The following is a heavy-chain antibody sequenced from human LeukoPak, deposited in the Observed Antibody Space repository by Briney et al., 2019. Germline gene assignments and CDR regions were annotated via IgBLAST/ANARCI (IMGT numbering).Heavy chain of an antibody. CDR1: GGSFSGYY. Sequence: SETLSLTCAVYGGSFSGYYWSWLRQPPGKGLEWFGEINHSRNTNYNPSLKSRVTISVDTAKNQFSLKLSSVTAADTAVYYGARRPLGYCSSTSGYDFDYWGQGTLVTVSS. J-gene: IGHJ4*02. CDR3: ARRPLGYCSSTSGYDFDY. V-gene: IGHV4-34*01. CDR2: INHSRNT. D-gene: IGHD2-2*01.